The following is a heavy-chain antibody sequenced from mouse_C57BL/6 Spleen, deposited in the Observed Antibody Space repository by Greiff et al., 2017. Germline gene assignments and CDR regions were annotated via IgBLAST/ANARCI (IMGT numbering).Heavy chain of an antibody. D-gene: IGHD2-4*01. CDR2: IDPSDSYT. J-gene: IGHJ4*01. CDR1: GYTFTSYW. V-gene: IGHV1-59*01. Sequence: QVQLQQPGAELVRPGTSVKLSCKASGYTFTSYWMHWVKQRPGQGLEWIGVIDPSDSYTNYNQKFKDKATLTVDKSSSTAYMQLSSLTSEDSAVYYCAREGYDYDRGRAMDYWGQGTSVTVSS. CDR3: AREGYDYDRGRAMDY.